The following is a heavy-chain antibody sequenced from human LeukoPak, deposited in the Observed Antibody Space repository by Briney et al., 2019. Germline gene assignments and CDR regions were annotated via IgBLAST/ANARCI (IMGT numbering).Heavy chain of an antibody. CDR3: ARGHASGIYYSTYYYYYMDV. V-gene: IGHV4-4*09. Sequence: SETLSLTCTVSDDSINNYYWNWIRQPPGKGLEWIGHIYTTGLTNYNPSLKSRVTISVDTSTNLFSLSLNSVSAADTAVYNCARGHASGIYYSTYYYYYMDVWGKGTTVTVSS. J-gene: IGHJ6*03. CDR1: DDSINNYY. CDR2: IYTTGLT. D-gene: IGHD3-10*01.